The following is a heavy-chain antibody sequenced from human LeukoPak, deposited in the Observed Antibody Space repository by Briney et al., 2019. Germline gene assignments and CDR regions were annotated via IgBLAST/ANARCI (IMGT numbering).Heavy chain of an antibody. J-gene: IGHJ5*02. Sequence: PGGSLRLSCAASGFTFSSYSMNWVRQAPGKGLEWVSYISSSSSTIYYADSVKGRFTISRDNAKNSLYLQMNSLRAEDTAVYYCARGGRKLGATNNWFDPWGQGTLVTVSS. V-gene: IGHV3-48*01. CDR2: ISSSSSTI. D-gene: IGHD1-26*01. CDR3: ARGGRKLGATNNWFDP. CDR1: GFTFSSYS.